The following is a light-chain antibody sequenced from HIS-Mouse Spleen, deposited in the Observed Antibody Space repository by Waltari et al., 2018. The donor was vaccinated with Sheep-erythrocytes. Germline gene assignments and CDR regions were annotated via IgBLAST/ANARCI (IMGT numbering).Light chain of an antibody. CDR1: SSDVGGYNY. CDR3: SSYAGSNNWV. J-gene: IGLJ3*02. V-gene: IGLV2-8*01. CDR2: EVS. Sequence: QSALTQPPSASGSPGQSVTISCTGTSSDVGGYNYVSWYQQHPGKAPKLMIYEVSKRPSGVPDLFSGSKSGKPASLTVSGLQAEDEADYYCSSYAGSNNWVFGGGTKLTVL.